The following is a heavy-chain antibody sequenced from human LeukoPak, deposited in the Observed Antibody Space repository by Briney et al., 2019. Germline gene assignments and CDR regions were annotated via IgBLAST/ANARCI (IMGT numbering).Heavy chain of an antibody. Sequence: GESLKISCKGSGYSFTSYWIGWVRQMPGKGLEWMGFIYPGDSDTRYSPSFQGQVTISADKSISTAYLQWSSLKASDTAMYYCARHYYYDSSGYAVLWFDYWGQGTLVTVSS. D-gene: IGHD3-22*01. CDR2: IYPGDSDT. J-gene: IGHJ4*02. CDR1: GYSFTSYW. V-gene: IGHV5-51*01. CDR3: ARHYYYDSSGYAVLWFDY.